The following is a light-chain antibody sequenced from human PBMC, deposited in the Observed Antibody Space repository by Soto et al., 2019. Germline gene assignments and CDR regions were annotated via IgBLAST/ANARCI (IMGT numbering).Light chain of an antibody. J-gene: IGKJ1*01. Sequence: EIVLTQSPGTLSLSPGERATLSCRASPSVSSSYLAWYQQQPGQAPRLLIYGASSRATGIPDRFSGSGSGTDFTITISRLEPEDFAVYYCQQYGSSPPWTFGQGTKVEIK. CDR3: QQYGSSPPWT. CDR1: PSVSSSY. CDR2: GAS. V-gene: IGKV3-20*01.